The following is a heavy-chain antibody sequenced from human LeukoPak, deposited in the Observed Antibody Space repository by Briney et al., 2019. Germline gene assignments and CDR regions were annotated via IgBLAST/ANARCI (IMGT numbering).Heavy chain of an antibody. D-gene: IGHD2-21*02. V-gene: IGHV3-21*04. CDR1: GFTFSSYS. CDR2: ISSSSSYI. CDR3: ARREVVVTGTAFDAFDS. J-gene: IGHJ3*02. Sequence: PGGSLRLSCAASGFTFSSYSMNWVRQAPGKGLEWVSSISSSSSYIYYADSVKGRFTISRDNAKNSPSLQMNSLRAEDTAVYYCARREVVVTGTAFDAFDSWGQGTMVTVSS.